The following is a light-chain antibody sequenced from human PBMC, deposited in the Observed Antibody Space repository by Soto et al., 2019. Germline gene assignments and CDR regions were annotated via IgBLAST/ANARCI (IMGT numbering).Light chain of an antibody. V-gene: IGLV2-14*01. Sequence: QSVLTQPASVSGSPGQSITISCIGTSSDVGGYNYVSWYQQHPGKAPKLMIYEVSNRPSGVSNRFSGSKSGNTASLTISGLQAEDEAAYYCSSYTSSSTRVFGGGTKLTVL. CDR1: SSDVGGYNY. CDR2: EVS. J-gene: IGLJ3*02. CDR3: SSYTSSSTRV.